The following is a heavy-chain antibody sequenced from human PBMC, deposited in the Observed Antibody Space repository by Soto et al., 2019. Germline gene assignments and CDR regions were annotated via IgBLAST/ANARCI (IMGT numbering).Heavy chain of an antibody. CDR2: IYPGDSET. J-gene: IGHJ6*02. CDR3: ARRSYCDGDCTRRPYDYYGMDV. CDR1: GYSFTSYW. Sequence: EVQLVQSGAEVKKPGESLKISCKGSGYSFTSYWIVWVRQMPGKGLEWMGIIYPGDSETRYSPSLQGQVTMYADKSTSTAYLQWSSLKASDPAMYYCARRSYCDGDCTRRPYDYYGMDVWGQGTTVTVSS. D-gene: IGHD2-21*02. V-gene: IGHV5-51*01.